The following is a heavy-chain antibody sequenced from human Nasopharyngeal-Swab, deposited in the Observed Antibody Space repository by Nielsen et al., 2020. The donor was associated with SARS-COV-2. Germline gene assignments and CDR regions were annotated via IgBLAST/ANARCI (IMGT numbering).Heavy chain of an antibody. D-gene: IGHD2-15*01. CDR3: TRCGGGCYSGRDY. J-gene: IGHJ4*02. Sequence: ESLKIPCAASGFSFSDSAIHWVRPASGKGLGWVGRIRSQGNNYATAYAASVKGRFIIFRDDPTNTAYLQMNSLKTEDPAVYYCTRCGGGCYSGRDYWGQGTLVTVSS. V-gene: IGHV3-73*01. CDR2: IRSQGNNYAT. CDR1: GFSFSDSA.